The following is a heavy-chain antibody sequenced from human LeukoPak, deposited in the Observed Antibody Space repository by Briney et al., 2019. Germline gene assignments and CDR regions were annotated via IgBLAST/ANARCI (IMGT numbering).Heavy chain of an antibody. CDR1: SGSINSYY. Sequence: SETLSLTCTVSSGSINSYYWGWVRQPPGKGLEWIGRIYTTGATQYNPSLKSRVTMSIDTSTNQFSLNLRSMTAADTAVYYCGRQGYTASYYFLDFWGQGTLVAVS. CDR2: IYTTGAT. V-gene: IGHV4-4*07. D-gene: IGHD1-26*01. J-gene: IGHJ4*02. CDR3: GRQGYTASYYFLDF.